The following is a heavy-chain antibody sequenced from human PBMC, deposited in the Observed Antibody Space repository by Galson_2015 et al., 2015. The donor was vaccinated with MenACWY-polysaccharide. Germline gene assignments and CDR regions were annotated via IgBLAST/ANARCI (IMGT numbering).Heavy chain of an antibody. J-gene: IGHJ4*02. CDR3: ARYGNLGY. Sequence: SLRLSCAASGFTFSSSWMTWVRQAPGKGLEWVAKIKEDGCKVYYVDSVKGRFTISRDNAKNLLYLQMNSLRAEDTAVYYCARYGNLGYWGQGTQVTVSS. D-gene: IGHD1-14*01. CDR2: IKEDGCKV. CDR1: GFTFSSSW. V-gene: IGHV3-7*01.